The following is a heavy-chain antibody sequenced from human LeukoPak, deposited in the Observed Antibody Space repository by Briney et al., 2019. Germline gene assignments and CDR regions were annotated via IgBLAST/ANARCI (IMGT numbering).Heavy chain of an antibody. V-gene: IGHV3-66*02. CDR3: VRDRAATQAWAELDL. CDR2: IYIDGRT. D-gene: IGHD6-25*01. Sequence: GGSLRLSCTLSGASVTDTLIDWVRQAPGKGPEWVALIYIDGRTVYTDSVKGRFTISRDNSKNMVYLQMNSLRFEDAALYYCVRDRAATQAWAELDLWGQGTLVTVSS. J-gene: IGHJ5*02. CDR1: GASVTDTL.